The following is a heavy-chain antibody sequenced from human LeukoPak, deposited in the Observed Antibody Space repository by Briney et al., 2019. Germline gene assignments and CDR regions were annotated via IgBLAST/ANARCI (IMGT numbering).Heavy chain of an antibody. CDR1: GYSFTSYW. Sequence: GESLKISCKGSGYSFTSYWIGWVRQMPGKGLEWMGIIYPGDSDTRYSPSFQGQVTISADKSISTAYLQWSSLKASDTAMYYCARPANYGGNGASGEAINWFDPWGQGTLVTVSS. CDR2: IYPGDSDT. J-gene: IGHJ5*02. D-gene: IGHD4-23*01. V-gene: IGHV5-51*01. CDR3: ARPANYGGNGASGEAINWFDP.